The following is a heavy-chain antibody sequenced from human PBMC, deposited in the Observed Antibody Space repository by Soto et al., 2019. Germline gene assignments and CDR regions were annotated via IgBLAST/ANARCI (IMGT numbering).Heavy chain of an antibody. D-gene: IGHD3-22*01. CDR3: ARLGGYYQALDS. Sequence: SETLSLTCAVSGGSISSSNWWSWVRQAPGKGLEWIGEIYHSGTTTYNPSLKSRVTISVDMSKNQFSLKLSSVTAADTAVYYCARLGGYYQALDSWGQGTLVTVSS. CDR1: GGSISSSNW. V-gene: IGHV4-4*02. CDR2: IYHSGTT. J-gene: IGHJ4*02.